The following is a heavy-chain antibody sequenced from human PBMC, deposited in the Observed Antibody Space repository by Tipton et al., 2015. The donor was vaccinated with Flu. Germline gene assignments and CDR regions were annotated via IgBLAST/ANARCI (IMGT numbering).Heavy chain of an antibody. CDR1: GYTFSNYW. V-gene: IGHV5-51*01. CDR2: IFPDDSDT. J-gene: IGHJ6*02. CDR3: AREQIVTLDNYYPYYGMDV. D-gene: IGHD1/OR15-1a*01. Sequence: QLVQSGAEVKKPGESLKISCQASGYTFSNYWIGWVRQMPGRGLEWMGIIFPDDSDTRYNPSFQGHVTMSVDKSISTAYLQWSSLKASDTAIYFCAREQIVTLDNYYPYYGMDVWGQGTTVTVSS.